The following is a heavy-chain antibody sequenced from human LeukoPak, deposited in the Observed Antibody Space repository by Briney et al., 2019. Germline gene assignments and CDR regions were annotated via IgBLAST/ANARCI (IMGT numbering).Heavy chain of an antibody. Sequence: PGGSLRLSCAASGFTFSGYYMSWVRQAPGKGLEWVSCIASSSTYTNYAVKGRFTISRDNAKNSLQLQMDGRRAEDSAVYYCARDRGAVAATWFDYWGQGTLVTVSS. V-gene: IGHV3-11*05. D-gene: IGHD6-19*01. CDR3: ARDRGAVAATWFDY. J-gene: IGHJ4*02. CDR2: IASSSTYT. CDR1: GFTFSGYY.